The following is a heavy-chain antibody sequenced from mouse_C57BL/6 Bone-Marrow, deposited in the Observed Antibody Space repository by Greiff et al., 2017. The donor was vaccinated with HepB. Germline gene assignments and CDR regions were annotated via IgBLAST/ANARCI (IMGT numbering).Heavy chain of an antibody. Sequence: VQLKQSGPVLVKPGASVKMSCKASGYTFTDYYMNWVKQSHGKSLEWIGVINPYNGGTSYNQKFKGKATLTVDKSSSTAYMELNSLTSEDSAVYYCARRGDYGSSYGDFDYWGQGTTLTVSS. D-gene: IGHD1-1*01. CDR1: GYTFTDYY. V-gene: IGHV1-19*01. CDR2: INPYNGGT. CDR3: ARRGDYGSSYGDFDY. J-gene: IGHJ2*01.